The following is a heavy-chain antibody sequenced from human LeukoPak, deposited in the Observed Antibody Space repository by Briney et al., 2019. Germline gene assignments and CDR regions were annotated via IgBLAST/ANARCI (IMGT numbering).Heavy chain of an antibody. V-gene: IGHV1-18*04. CDR3: ARVDGDWFDP. CDR1: GYTFTGYY. CDR2: ISAYNGNT. D-gene: IGHD3-10*01. J-gene: IGHJ5*02. Sequence: ASVKVSCKGSGYTFTGYYMHWVRQAPGQGLEWMGWISAYNGNTNYAQKLQGRVTMTTDTSTSTAYMELRSLRSDDTAVYYCARVDGDWFDPWGQGTLVTVSS.